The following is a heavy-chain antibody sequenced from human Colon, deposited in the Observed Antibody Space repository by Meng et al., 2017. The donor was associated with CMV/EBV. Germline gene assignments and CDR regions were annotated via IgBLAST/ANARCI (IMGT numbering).Heavy chain of an antibody. J-gene: IGHJ4*02. Sequence: SETLSLTCTVSGGSISNSYWSWIRQPPGKELEWIGYIYYSGSTNYNPSLKSRVTISVDTSKNQFSLKLNSVTAADTAVYYCARGSLSSGWYGADYWGQGTLVTVSS. D-gene: IGHD6-19*01. CDR3: ARGSLSSGWYGADY. CDR2: IYYSGST. CDR1: GGSISNSY. V-gene: IGHV4-59*01.